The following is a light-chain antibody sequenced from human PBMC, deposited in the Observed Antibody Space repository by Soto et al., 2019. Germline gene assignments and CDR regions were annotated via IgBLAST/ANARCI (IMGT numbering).Light chain of an antibody. Sequence: QSVLTQPPSVSGAPGQRVTISCTGSSSNIGAGYDVHWYQQLPGTAPKLLIYVNSNRPSGVPDRFSGSKSGTSASLAITGLQAEDEADYYCHSYDSSLSGLYVFGTGTKLTVL. V-gene: IGLV1-40*01. CDR3: HSYDSSLSGLYV. CDR2: VNS. J-gene: IGLJ1*01. CDR1: SSNIGAGYD.